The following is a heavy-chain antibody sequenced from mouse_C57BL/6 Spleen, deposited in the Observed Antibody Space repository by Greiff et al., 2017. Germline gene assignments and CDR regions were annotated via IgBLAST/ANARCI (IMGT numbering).Heavy chain of an antibody. Sequence: QVHVKQPGTELVKPGASVKLSCKASGYTFTSYWMHWVKQRPGQGLEWIGNINPSNGGTNYNEKFKSKATLTVDKSSSTAYMQLSSLTSEDSAVYYCARRDSSGYVDYWGQGTSVTVSS. D-gene: IGHD3-2*02. CDR1: GYTFTSYW. J-gene: IGHJ4*01. CDR2: INPSNGGT. V-gene: IGHV1-53*01. CDR3: ARRDSSGYVDY.